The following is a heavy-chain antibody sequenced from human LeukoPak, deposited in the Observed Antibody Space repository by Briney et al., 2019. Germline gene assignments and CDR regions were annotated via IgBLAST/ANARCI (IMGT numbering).Heavy chain of an antibody. D-gene: IGHD4-11*01. CDR2: ISYDGSNK. CDR3: ARDRDYSNYAGFDY. J-gene: IGHJ4*02. V-gene: IGHV3-30*19. CDR1: GFTFSSYG. Sequence: PGGSLRLSCAASGFTFSSYGMHWVRQAPGKGLEWVAVISYDGSNKYYADSVKGRFTISRDNSKNTLYLQMNSLRAEDTAVYYCARDRDYSNYAGFDYWGQGTLVTVSS.